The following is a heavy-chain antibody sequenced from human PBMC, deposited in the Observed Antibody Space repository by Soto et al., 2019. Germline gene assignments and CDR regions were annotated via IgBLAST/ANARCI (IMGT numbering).Heavy chain of an antibody. V-gene: IGHV1-3*01. CDR2: INAGNGNT. CDR1: GYTFTSYA. Sequence: ASVKVSCKASGYTFTSYAMHWVRQAPGQRLEWMGWINAGNGNTKYSQKFQGRVTITRDTSASTAYMGLSSLRSEDTAVYYCASNRGLGDDWLDPWGQGTLVTVSS. D-gene: IGHD7-27*01. J-gene: IGHJ5*02. CDR3: ASNRGLGDDWLDP.